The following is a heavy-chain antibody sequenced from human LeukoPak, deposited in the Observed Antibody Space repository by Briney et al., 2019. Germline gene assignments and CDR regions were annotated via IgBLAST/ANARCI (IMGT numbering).Heavy chain of an antibody. CDR2: ISYDGRYK. Sequence: PGGSLRLSCAASGFTFSSFSSYGMHWVRQAPGKGLEWVAVISYDGRYKYYADSVKGRITISRDNSKNTLYLQMNSLRAEDAAVYYCAKDSDYLGSGRDLEYWGQGTLVTVSS. CDR1: GFTFSSFSSYG. J-gene: IGHJ4*02. V-gene: IGHV3-30*18. D-gene: IGHD3-10*01. CDR3: AKDSDYLGSGRDLEY.